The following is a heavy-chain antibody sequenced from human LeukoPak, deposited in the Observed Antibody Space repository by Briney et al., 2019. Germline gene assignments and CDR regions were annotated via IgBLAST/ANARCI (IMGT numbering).Heavy chain of an antibody. CDR1: GGSVSSGLYY. D-gene: IGHD6-13*01. V-gene: IGHV4-61*01. CDR3: ARVLYSSSWYYFDS. Sequence: SETLSLTCTVSGGSVSSGLYYWSWIRQPPGKGLEWIGYIYYSGSTNYNPSLKIRVTISVDTSKNQFSLKLTSVTAADTAVYYCARVLYSSSWYYFDSWGQGTLVTVSS. CDR2: IYYSGST. J-gene: IGHJ4*02.